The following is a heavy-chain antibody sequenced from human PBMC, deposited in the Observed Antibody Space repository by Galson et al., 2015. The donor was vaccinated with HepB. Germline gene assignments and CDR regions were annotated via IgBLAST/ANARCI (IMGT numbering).Heavy chain of an antibody. CDR3: ARHVWESGDYSGWFDP. CDR1: GGSVSSGNYY. CDR2: VYYSGSA. V-gene: IGHV4-61*01. J-gene: IGHJ5*02. Sequence: ETLSLTCTVSGGSVSSGNYYWSWIRQPPGKGLEWIGYVYYSGSANYIPSLKSRVTISVDTSKTQFSLKLRSVTAADTAIYYCARHVWESGDYSGWFDPWGQGTLVTVSS. D-gene: IGHD2-15*01.